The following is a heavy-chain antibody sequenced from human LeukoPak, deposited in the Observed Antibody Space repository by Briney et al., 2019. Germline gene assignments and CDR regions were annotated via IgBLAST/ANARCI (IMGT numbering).Heavy chain of an antibody. CDR1: GFTFSDYY. D-gene: IGHD2-2*01. V-gene: IGHV3-11*04. J-gene: IGHJ4*02. CDR2: ISSSGSTI. Sequence: GGSLRLPCAASGFTFSDYYMSWIRQAPGKGLEWVSYISSSGSTIYYADSVKGRFTISRDNAKNSLYLQMNSLRAEDTAVYYCAGLVVPAAPTDYWGQGTLVTVSS. CDR3: AGLVVPAAPTDY.